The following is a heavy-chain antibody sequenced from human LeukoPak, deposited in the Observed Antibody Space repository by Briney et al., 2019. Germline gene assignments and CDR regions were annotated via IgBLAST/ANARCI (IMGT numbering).Heavy chain of an antibody. CDR3: ARDLVAGTLAFDI. J-gene: IGHJ3*02. CDR1: GGSISSSNW. D-gene: IGHD6-13*01. V-gene: IGHV4-4*02. Sequence: SETLSLTCAVSGGSISSSNWWSWVRQPPGKGLEWIGEIYHSGSTNYNPSLKSRVTISVDKSKNQFSLKLSSVTAADTAVYYCARDLVAGTLAFDIWGQGTMVTVSS. CDR2: IYHSGST.